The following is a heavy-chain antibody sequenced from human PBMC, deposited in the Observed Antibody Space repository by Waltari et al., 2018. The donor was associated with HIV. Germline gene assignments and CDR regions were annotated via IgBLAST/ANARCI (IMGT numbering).Heavy chain of an antibody. Sequence: QVQLVESGGGVVQPGRSLRLSCAASGFTFSSYAMHWVRQAPGKGLEWVAVISYDGSNKYYADSVKGRFTISRDNSKNTLYLQMNSLRAEDTAVYYCARDDTMIVVVTHYYYGMDVWGQGTTVTVSS. CDR1: GFTFSSYA. J-gene: IGHJ6*02. CDR2: ISYDGSNK. V-gene: IGHV3-30*01. D-gene: IGHD3-22*01. CDR3: ARDDTMIVVVTHYYYGMDV.